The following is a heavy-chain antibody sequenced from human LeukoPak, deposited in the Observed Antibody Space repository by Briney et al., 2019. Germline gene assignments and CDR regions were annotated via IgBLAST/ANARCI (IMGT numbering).Heavy chain of an antibody. Sequence: ASVKVSCKASGYTFTSYYMHWVRQAPGQGLEWMGIINPSGGSTSYAQKFQGRVTMTRDTSTSTVYMELSSLRSEDTAVYYCARYRGVGSSGYGMDVWGQGTTVTVSS. J-gene: IGHJ6*02. CDR2: INPSGGST. V-gene: IGHV1-46*01. CDR1: GYTFTSYY. CDR3: ARYRGVGSSGYGMDV. D-gene: IGHD6-19*01.